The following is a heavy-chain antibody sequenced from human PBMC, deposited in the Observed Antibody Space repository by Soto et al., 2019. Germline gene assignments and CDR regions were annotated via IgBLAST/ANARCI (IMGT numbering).Heavy chain of an antibody. CDR3: ATRYCTNTNCYAFDD. J-gene: IGHJ4*02. V-gene: IGHV3-21*01. D-gene: IGHD2-2*01. Sequence: GGSLRLSCAASGFSFSSYSMIWVRQAPRRGLEWVSAIDRSGSYVYYADSVQGRFTISRDNSKNSVYLQMNSLRVDDTAVYYCATRYCTNTNCYAFDDRGQRTLVLVS. CDR1: GFSFSSYS. CDR2: IDRSGSYV.